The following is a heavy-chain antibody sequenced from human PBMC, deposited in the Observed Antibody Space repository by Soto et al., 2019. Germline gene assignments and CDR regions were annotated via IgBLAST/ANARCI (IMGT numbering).Heavy chain of an antibody. J-gene: IGHJ4*02. CDR1: GGSISSRGYP. CDR2: IYHSGST. CDR3: ARASTTVTTLDH. Sequence: SQTNSHTNAVSGGSISSRGYPRSWIRQPPGKGLEWIGYIYHSGSTYYNPSLKSRVTISVDRSKNQFSLKLSSVTAADTAVYYCARASTTVTTLDHWGQGTLVTVSS. D-gene: IGHD4-17*01. V-gene: IGHV4-30-2*01.